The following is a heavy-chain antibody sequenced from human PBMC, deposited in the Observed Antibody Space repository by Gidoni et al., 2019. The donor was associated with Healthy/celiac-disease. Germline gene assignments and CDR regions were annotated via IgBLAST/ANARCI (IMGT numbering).Heavy chain of an antibody. CDR3: TRRAPNPSIAVAGIDY. CDR1: GFTFSGSA. CDR2: IRSKAKSYAT. Sequence: EVQLVESGGGLVQPGGSLKLSCAASGFTFSGSAMHWVRQASGKGLEWVGRIRSKAKSYATAYAASVKGRFTISRDESKNTAYLQMNSLKTEDTAVYYCTRRAPNPSIAVAGIDYWGQGTLVTVSS. D-gene: IGHD6-19*01. J-gene: IGHJ4*02. V-gene: IGHV3-73*02.